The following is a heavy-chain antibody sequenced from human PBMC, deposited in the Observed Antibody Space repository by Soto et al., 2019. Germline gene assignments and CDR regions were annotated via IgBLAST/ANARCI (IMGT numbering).Heavy chain of an antibody. J-gene: IGHJ3*02. D-gene: IGHD3-10*01. CDR3: ARVWGGAFDI. CDR1: GGSISSYY. Sequence: PSETLSLTCTVSGGSISSYYWSFIRQPPGQGLELIGYIYYSGSSNYNPSLKSRVTISVDTSKNQFSLKLSSVTAADTAVYYCARVWGGAFDIWGQGTMVTVSS. V-gene: IGHV4-59*01. CDR2: IYYSGSS.